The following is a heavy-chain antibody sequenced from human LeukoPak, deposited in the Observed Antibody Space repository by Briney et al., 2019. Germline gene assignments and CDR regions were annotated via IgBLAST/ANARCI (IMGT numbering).Heavy chain of an antibody. V-gene: IGHV1-2*02. J-gene: IGHJ6*03. D-gene: IGHD6-13*01. CDR1: GYTFTGYH. CDR2: INPNSGDT. Sequence: ASVKVSCKASGYTFTGYHMHWVRQAPGQGLEWMGWINPNSGDTNYAQKFQGRVTMTRDTSISTAYMELSRLRSDDTAVYYCAGGAAAGTYYYYYMDVWGKGTTVTVSS. CDR3: AGGAAAGTYYYYYMDV.